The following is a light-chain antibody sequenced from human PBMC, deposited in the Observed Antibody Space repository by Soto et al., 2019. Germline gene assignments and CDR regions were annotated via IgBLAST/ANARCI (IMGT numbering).Light chain of an antibody. CDR1: QSVSSH. J-gene: IGKJ4*01. CDR2: DAS. V-gene: IGKV3-11*01. Sequence: EIVLTQSPATLSLSPGERATLSCRASQSVSSHLAWYQQKPGQAPRLLIYDASSRATGIPARFSGSGSGTDFTLTISSLEPEDFAVYYCQQRSNCPLFRGGTKVEIK. CDR3: QQRSNCPL.